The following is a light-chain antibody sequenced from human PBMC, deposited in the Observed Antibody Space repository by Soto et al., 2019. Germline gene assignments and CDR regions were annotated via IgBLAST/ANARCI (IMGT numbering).Light chain of an antibody. J-gene: IGKJ3*01. CDR3: QHLNSYPRT. CDR2: AAS. Sequence: DIQLTQSPSFLSASVGDRVTITCRASQGISSYLAWYQQKPGKAPKLLIYAASTLQSGVPSRFSGSGSGTDFTLTITSLQPEDFATYYCQHLNSYPRTFGPGTKVDIQ. CDR1: QGISSY. V-gene: IGKV1-9*01.